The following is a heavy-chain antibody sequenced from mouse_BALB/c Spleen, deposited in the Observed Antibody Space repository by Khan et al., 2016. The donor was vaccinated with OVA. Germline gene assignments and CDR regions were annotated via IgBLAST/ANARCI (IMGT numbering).Heavy chain of an antibody. CDR1: GYTFTTYW. CDR2: INPSTGYT. CDR3: TIRGLFGLFAY. J-gene: IGHJ3*01. D-gene: IGHD6-2*01. Sequence: VQLQQSGAELAKPGASVKMSCTASGYTFTTYWIHWIKQRPGQGLEWIGYINPSTGYTEYNKKFKDKATLTADESSSTAYMQLNRLTSADSAVYDGTIRGLFGLFAYWGQGTVVTVSA. V-gene: IGHV1-7*01.